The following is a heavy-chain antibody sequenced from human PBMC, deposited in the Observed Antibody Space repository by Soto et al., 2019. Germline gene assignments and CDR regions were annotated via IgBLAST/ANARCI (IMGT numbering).Heavy chain of an antibody. J-gene: IGHJ5*02. Sequence: PGGSLRLSCAASGFTFSSYGMHWVRQAPGKGLEWVAVISYDGSNKYYADSVKGRFTISRDNSKNTLYLQMNSLRAEDTAVYYCAKDPVRYSYGYRWFDPWGQGTLVTVSS. V-gene: IGHV3-30*18. CDR3: AKDPVRYSYGYRWFDP. CDR2: ISYDGSNK. D-gene: IGHD5-18*01. CDR1: GFTFSSYG.